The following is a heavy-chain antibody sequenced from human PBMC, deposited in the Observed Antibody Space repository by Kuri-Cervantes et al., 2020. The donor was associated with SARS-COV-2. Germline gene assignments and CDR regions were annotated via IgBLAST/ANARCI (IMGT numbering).Heavy chain of an antibody. V-gene: IGHV4-34*01. J-gene: IGHJ4*02. CDR3: ARVKSVVTPDIDC. CDR2: INHSGST. CDR1: GGSFSGYY. Sequence: SETLSLTCAVYGGSFSGYYWSWIRQPPGKGLEWIGEINHSGSTNYNPSLKSRVTISVDTSKNQFSLKLSSVTAADTAVYYCARVKSVVTPDIDCWGQGTLVTVSS. D-gene: IGHD4-23*01.